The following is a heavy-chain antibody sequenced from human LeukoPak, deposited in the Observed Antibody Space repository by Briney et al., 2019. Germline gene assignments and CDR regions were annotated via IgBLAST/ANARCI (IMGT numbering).Heavy chain of an antibody. CDR2: IVVGSGNT. D-gene: IGHD3-3*01. J-gene: IGHJ5*02. CDR1: GFTFTSSA. CDR3: AADKGTYYDFWSGYWGQSDWFDP. Sequence: SVKVSCKASGFTFTSSAVQWVRQARGQRLEWKGWIVVGSGNTNYAQKFQERVTITRDMSTSTAYMELSSLRSEDTAVYYCAADKGTYYDFWSGYWGQSDWFDPWGQGTLVTVSS. V-gene: IGHV1-58*01.